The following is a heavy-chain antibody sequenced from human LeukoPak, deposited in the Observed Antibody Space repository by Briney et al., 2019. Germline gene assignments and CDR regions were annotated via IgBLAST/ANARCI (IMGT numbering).Heavy chain of an antibody. CDR1: GASISSYY. V-gene: IGHV4-4*07. J-gene: IGHJ6*03. CDR3: ARSNWGNYYYMDV. Sequence: SSETLSLTCTVSGASISSYYWSWIRQPAGKGLEWIGRIYTSGSTNYNPSLKSRVTMSLEKSKNQFSLKLSSVTAADTAVYYCARSNWGNYYYMDVWGKGTTVTVSS. D-gene: IGHD7-27*01. CDR2: IYTSGST.